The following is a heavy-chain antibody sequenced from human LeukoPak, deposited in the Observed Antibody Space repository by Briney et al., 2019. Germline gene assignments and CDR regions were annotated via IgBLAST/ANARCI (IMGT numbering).Heavy chain of an antibody. V-gene: IGHV4-30-4*08. Sequence: SQTLSLTCTVSGGSISSGDYYWSWIRQPPGKGLEWIGYIYYSGSTYYNPSLKSRVTISVDTSKNQFSLKLSSVTAADTAVYYCARVFVVVVAAHSDYWGQGTLVTVSS. D-gene: IGHD2-15*01. J-gene: IGHJ4*02. CDR3: ARVFVVVVAAHSDY. CDR2: IYYSGST. CDR1: GGSISSGDYY.